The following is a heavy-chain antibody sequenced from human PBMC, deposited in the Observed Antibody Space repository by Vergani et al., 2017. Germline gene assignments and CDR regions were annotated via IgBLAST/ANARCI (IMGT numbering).Heavy chain of an antibody. CDR2: IVVGSGNT. Sequence: QMQLVQSGPEVKKPGTSVKVSCKASGFTFTSSAMQWVRQARGQRLEWIGWIVVGSGNTNYAQKFQERVTITRDMSTSTAYMELSSLRSEDTAVYYCAAGREDYYDSSGFYYSDGMDVWGRGTTVTVSS. CDR3: AAGREDYYDSSGFYYSDGMDV. J-gene: IGHJ6*02. D-gene: IGHD3-22*01. V-gene: IGHV1-58*02. CDR1: GFTFTSSA.